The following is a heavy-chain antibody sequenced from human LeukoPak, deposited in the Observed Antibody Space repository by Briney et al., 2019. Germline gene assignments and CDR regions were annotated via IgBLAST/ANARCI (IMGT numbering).Heavy chain of an antibody. Sequence: ASVKVSCKASGGTFSSYAISWVRQAPGQGLEWMGRIIPIFGIANYAQKFQGRVTITADKSTSTAYMELSSLRSEDTAVYYCARESRSGYYYVSVYYFDYWGQGTLVTVSS. D-gene: IGHD3-22*01. V-gene: IGHV1-69*04. CDR2: IIPIFGIA. J-gene: IGHJ4*02. CDR1: GGTFSSYA. CDR3: ARESRSGYYYVSVYYFDY.